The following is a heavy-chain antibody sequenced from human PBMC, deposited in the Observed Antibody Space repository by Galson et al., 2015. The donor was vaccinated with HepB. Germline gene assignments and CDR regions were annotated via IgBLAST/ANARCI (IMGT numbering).Heavy chain of an antibody. V-gene: IGHV3-15*01. Sequence: SLRLSCAASGFTFTNAWMTWVRQAPGKGLEWVGRIKSKTDGGTTDYAAPVKGRFTISRDDSKNTLYLQMNSLKTEDTAVYYCATTYFYDSSGYYYFRTPSYFDFWGQGTLVTVSS. CDR1: GFTFTNAW. CDR3: ATTYFYDSSGYYYFRTPSYFDF. D-gene: IGHD3-22*01. J-gene: IGHJ4*02. CDR2: IKSKTDGGTT.